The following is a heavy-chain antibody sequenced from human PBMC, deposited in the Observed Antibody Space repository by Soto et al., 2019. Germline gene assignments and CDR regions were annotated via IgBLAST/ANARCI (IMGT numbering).Heavy chain of an antibody. CDR1: GYTFTSYG. CDR3: ARDRRAGAGPGGLFDY. V-gene: IGHV1-18*01. Sequence: ASVKVSCKASGYTFTSYGISWVRHAPGQGLEWMGWISAYNGNTNYAQKLQGRVTMTTDTSTSTAYMELRNLRYDDTAVYYCARDRRAGAGPGGLFDYWGQGTLVTVSS. J-gene: IGHJ4*02. D-gene: IGHD6-13*01. CDR2: ISAYNGNT.